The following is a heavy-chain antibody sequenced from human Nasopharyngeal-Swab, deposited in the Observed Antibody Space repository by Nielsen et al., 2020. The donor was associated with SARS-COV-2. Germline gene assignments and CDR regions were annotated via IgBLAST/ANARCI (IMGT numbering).Heavy chain of an antibody. Sequence: GGSLRLSCAASGFTFSSYAMTWVRQAPGKGLEWVSTITGSGGSTYYADYVKGRFTISRDNSKNTLYLQMNSLRAEDTAVYYCARDGLDYDFWSAYFMDVWGQGTTVTVSS. V-gene: IGHV3-23*01. CDR2: ITGSGGST. D-gene: IGHD3-3*01. J-gene: IGHJ6*02. CDR1: GFTFSSYA. CDR3: ARDGLDYDFWSAYFMDV.